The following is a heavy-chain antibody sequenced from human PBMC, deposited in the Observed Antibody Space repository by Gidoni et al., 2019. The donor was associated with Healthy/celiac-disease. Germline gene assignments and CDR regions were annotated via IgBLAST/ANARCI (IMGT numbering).Heavy chain of an antibody. Sequence: QVQLVESGGGVVQPGRSLRLSCAASGFTFSSYGMHWVRQAPGKGLEWVAVIWYDGSNKYYADSVKGRFTISRDNSKNTLYLQMNSLRAEDTAVYYCAREGRDCSGGSCYSYYYYGMDVWGQGTTVTVSS. CDR3: AREGRDCSGGSCYSYYYYGMDV. D-gene: IGHD2-15*01. CDR1: GFTFSSYG. V-gene: IGHV3-33*01. J-gene: IGHJ6*02. CDR2: IWYDGSNK.